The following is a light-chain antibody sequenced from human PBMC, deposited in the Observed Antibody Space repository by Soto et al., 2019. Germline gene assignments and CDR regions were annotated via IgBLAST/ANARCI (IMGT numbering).Light chain of an antibody. V-gene: IGKV3D-20*02. J-gene: IGKJ5*01. CDR1: QSVSSSY. CDR2: DVS. Sequence: EIVLPRSPGTLSLSPGERATLSCRGSQSVSSSYLAWYQQKPGQPPRLLIYDVSNRATGIPARFSGSGSGTDFTLTISSLEPEDFAVYYCQQRTRWPMTFGQGTRLEIK. CDR3: QQRTRWPMT.